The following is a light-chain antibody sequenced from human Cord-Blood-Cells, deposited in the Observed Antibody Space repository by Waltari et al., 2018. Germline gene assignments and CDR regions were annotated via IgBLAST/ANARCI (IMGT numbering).Light chain of an antibody. CDR2: DAS. Sequence: EIVLTQSPATLSLSPGERATLYCRASQSVSSYLAWYQQKPGQAPRLLIYDASNRATGIPARFSGSGSWTDFTLTISSLEPEDFAVYYCQQRSNWPYNFGQGTKLEIK. CDR3: QQRSNWPYN. V-gene: IGKV3-11*01. J-gene: IGKJ2*01. CDR1: QSVSSY.